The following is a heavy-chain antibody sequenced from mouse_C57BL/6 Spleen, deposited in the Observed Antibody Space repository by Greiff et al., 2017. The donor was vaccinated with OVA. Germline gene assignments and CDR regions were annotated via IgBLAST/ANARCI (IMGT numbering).Heavy chain of an antibody. CDR3: ARTPRFAY. CDR2: ISSGSSTI. CDR1: GFPFSDYG. V-gene: IGHV5-17*01. Sequence: EVMLVESGGGLVKPGGSLKLSCAASGFPFSDYGMHWVRQAPEKGLEWVAYISSGSSTIYYADTVKGRFTISRDNAKNTLFLQMTSLRSEDTAMYYCARTPRFAYGGQGTLVTVSA. J-gene: IGHJ3*01.